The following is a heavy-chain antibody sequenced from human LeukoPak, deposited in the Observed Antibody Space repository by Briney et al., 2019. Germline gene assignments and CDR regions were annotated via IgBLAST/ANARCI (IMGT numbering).Heavy chain of an antibody. CDR2: ISTSSSYI. J-gene: IGHJ4*02. V-gene: IGHV3-21*01. CDR1: GFIFSSYT. CDR3: AREMWDSYGYVDY. Sequence: GGSLILSCAASGFIFSSYTMSWVRQAPGKGLEWVSSISTSSSYIYYADSVKGRFTISRDNSKNTLYLQMNSLRAEDTAVYYCAREMWDSYGYVDYWGQGTLVAVSS. D-gene: IGHD5-18*01.